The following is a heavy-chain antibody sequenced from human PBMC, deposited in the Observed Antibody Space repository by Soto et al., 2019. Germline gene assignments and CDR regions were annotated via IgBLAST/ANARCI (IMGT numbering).Heavy chain of an antibody. Sequence: GGSLRLSSAASGFTFSSYSMNWVRQAPGKGLEWVSYISSSSSTIYYADSVKGRFTISRDNAKNSLYLQMNSLRDEDTAVYYCARDALGDTAMVIHYYYGMDVWGQGTTVTVSS. CDR3: ARDALGDTAMVIHYYYGMDV. CDR1: GFTFSSYS. V-gene: IGHV3-48*02. D-gene: IGHD5-18*01. J-gene: IGHJ6*02. CDR2: ISSSSSTI.